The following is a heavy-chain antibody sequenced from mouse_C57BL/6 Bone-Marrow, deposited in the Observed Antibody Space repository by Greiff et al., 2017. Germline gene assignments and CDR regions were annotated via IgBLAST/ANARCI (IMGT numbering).Heavy chain of an antibody. D-gene: IGHD2-3*01. J-gene: IGHJ3*01. V-gene: IGHV1-82*01. Sequence: VQLQQSGPELVKPGASVKISCKASGYAFSSSWMNWVKQRPGKGLEWIGRIYPGDGDTSYNGKFKGKATLTADKSSSTAYMQLSSLTSEDSAVYFCARWLLRGFAYWGQGTLVTVSA. CDR2: IYPGDGDT. CDR1: GYAFSSSW. CDR3: ARWLLRGFAY.